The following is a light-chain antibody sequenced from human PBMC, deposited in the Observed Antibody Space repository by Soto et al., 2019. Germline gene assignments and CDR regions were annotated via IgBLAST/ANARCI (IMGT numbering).Light chain of an antibody. V-gene: IGKV3-15*01. CDR3: QQYNTWPPLT. CDR2: GAS. J-gene: IGKJ4*01. Sequence: EIVMTQSPATLSVSPGERATLSCRASQSVNSNLVWYQQKPGQAPRLLIHGASTRATGIPARFSGSGSGTEFTLTISSLQSEDFAVYYCQQYNTWPPLTFGGGTKVEIK. CDR1: QSVNSN.